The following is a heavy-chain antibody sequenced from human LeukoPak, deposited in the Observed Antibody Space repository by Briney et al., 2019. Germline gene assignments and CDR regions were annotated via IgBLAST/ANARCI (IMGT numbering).Heavy chain of an antibody. CDR2: ISSSGSTI. Sequence: GGSLRLSCAASGFTFSSYERNWVRRAPGKGLEWVSYISSSGSTIYYADSVKGRFTISRDNAKNSLYLQMYSLRAEDTAVYYCARQDTAMVLYYYGMDVWGQGTTVTVSS. J-gene: IGHJ6*02. V-gene: IGHV3-48*03. CDR1: GFTFSSYE. D-gene: IGHD5-18*01. CDR3: ARQDTAMVLYYYGMDV.